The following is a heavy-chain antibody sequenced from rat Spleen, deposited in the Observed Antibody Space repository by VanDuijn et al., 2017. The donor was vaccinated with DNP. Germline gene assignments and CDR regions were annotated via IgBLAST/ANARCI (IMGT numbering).Heavy chain of an antibody. J-gene: IGHJ2*01. V-gene: IGHV5S10*01. D-gene: IGHD3-8*01. CDR1: GFTFSDYY. Sequence: EVQLVESDGGLVQPGRSLKLSCAASGFTFSDYYMAWVRQSPEKGLEWVATIIYDGTSIYYRDSVKGRFSISRDNTKSTLYLQMDSLRSEDTATYYCTSNPHIRTAAPFDYWGQGVMVTVSS. CDR3: TSNPHIRTAAPFDY. CDR2: IIYDGTSI.